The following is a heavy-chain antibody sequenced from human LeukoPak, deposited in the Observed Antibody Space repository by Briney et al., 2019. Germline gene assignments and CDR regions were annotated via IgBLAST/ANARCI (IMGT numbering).Heavy chain of an antibody. CDR3: ARDGYCSGGSCYFLAPFDY. Sequence: GASVKVSCKASGYTFTSYGISWVQQASGQGLEWMGWISAYNGNTNYAQKLQGRVTMTTDTSTSTAYMELRSLRSDDTAVYYCARDGYCSGGSCYFLAPFDYWGQGTLVTVSS. D-gene: IGHD2-15*01. CDR1: GYTFTSYG. CDR2: ISAYNGNT. V-gene: IGHV1-18*01. J-gene: IGHJ4*02.